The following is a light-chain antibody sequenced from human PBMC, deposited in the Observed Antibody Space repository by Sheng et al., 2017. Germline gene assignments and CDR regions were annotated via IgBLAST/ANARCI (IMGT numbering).Light chain of an antibody. Sequence: EIVMTQSPGTLSLSPGERATLSCRASQSLSVNYLAWYQQKPGQAPRLLIYGTSSRATGIPDRFSGSGSGTDFTLTISRLEPEDFAVYYCQQYGSSRTFGQGTQVEIK. CDR3: QQYGSSRT. CDR1: QSLSVNY. V-gene: IGKV3-20*01. CDR2: GTS. J-gene: IGKJ1*01.